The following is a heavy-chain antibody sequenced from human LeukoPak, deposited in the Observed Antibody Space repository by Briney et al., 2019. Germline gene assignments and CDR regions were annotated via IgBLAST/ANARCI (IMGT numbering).Heavy chain of an antibody. CDR3: ARGSGGGSGSYYRDYYYGMDV. V-gene: IGHV4-4*07. CDR2: IQTSGNT. Sequence: SETLSLTCSVSAGSISSYSWSWIRQPAGKALEWIGRIQTSGNTNYNPSLKSRVTMSVDTSKNQFSLKLNSATAADTAVYYCARGSGGGSGSYYRDYYYGMDVWGPGTTVTVS. CDR1: AGSISSYS. J-gene: IGHJ6*02. D-gene: IGHD3-10*01.